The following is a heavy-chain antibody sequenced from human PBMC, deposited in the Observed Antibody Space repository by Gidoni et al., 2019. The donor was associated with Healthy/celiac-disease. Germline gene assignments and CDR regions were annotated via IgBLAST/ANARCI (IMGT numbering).Heavy chain of an antibody. V-gene: IGHV3-9*01. J-gene: IGHJ4*02. CDR1: GFTLDDYA. D-gene: IGHD1-26*01. Sequence: EVQLVESGGGLVQPGRLLRLACAAPGFTLDDYAMHWVRQAPGKGLEWVSGISWNSGSIGYADSVKGRFTISRDNAKNSLYLQMNSLRAEDTALYYCAKEGVVGAHFDYWGQGTLVTVSS. CDR2: ISWNSGSI. CDR3: AKEGVVGAHFDY.